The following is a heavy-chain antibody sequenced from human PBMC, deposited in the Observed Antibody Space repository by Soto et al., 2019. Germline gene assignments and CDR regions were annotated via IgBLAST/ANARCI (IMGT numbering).Heavy chain of an antibody. J-gene: IGHJ4*02. CDR2: ISPNNDKT. V-gene: IGHV1-18*01. CDR3: ARDDCFGATCYIGDH. D-gene: IGHD2-15*01. CDR1: GYAFTGSG. Sequence: VHLVQSGVEVKMPGASVRVSCKASGYAFTGSGIDWVRQAPGQAPEWVGWISPNNDKTHLAQKFQDRVTTTTDTSTSSVYMELRSLTSDDTAVYYCARDDCFGATCYIGDHWGQGTLVIVSS.